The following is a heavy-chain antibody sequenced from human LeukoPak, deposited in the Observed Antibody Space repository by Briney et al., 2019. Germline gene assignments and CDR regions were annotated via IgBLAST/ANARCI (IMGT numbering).Heavy chain of an antibody. J-gene: IGHJ4*02. CDR2: ISGRGGST. Sequence: GGSLRLSCAAAGFTFSSYAMSWVRQAPGKGLGWVSAISGRGGSTYYADSGKGRFTISTDNSKNTLYLQMNSLRAEDTAVYFCSSSGWGLPTYYFDYWGQGTLVTVSS. CDR3: SSSGWGLPTYYFDY. CDR1: GFTFSSYA. D-gene: IGHD6-19*01. V-gene: IGHV3-23*01.